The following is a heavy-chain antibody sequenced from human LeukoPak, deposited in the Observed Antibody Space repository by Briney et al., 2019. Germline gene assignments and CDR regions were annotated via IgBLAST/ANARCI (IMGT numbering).Heavy chain of an antibody. D-gene: IGHD4/OR15-4a*01. CDR1: GFTFSDYY. V-gene: IGHV3-11*04. CDR2: ISSSGSTI. J-gene: IGHJ4*02. CDR3: TRDDLSANPDY. Sequence: GGSLRLSCAASGFTFSDYYMSWIRQAPGKGLEWVSYISSSGSTIYYADSVKGRFTISRDNAKNSLYLQMNSLRAEDTAVYYCTRDDLSANPDYWGQGTLVTVSS.